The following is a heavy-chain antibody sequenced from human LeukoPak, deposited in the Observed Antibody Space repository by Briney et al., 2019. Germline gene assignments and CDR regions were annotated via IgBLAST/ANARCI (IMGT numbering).Heavy chain of an antibody. CDR2: IIPIFGTA. D-gene: IGHD3-3*01. V-gene: IGHV1-69*13. CDR1: GGTFSSYA. J-gene: IGHJ6*02. CDR3: AREGVDDSPYYYYGMDV. Sequence: RASVKVSCKASGGTFSSYAISWVRQAPGQGLEWMGGIIPIFGTANYAQKFQGRVTITADESTSTAYMELSSLRSEDTAVYYCAREGVDDSPYYYYGMDVWGQGTTVTVSS.